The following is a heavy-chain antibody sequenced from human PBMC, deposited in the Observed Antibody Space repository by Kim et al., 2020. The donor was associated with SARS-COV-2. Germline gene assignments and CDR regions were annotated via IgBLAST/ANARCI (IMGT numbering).Heavy chain of an antibody. CDR2: INHSGST. CDR1: GGSFSGYY. D-gene: IGHD3-3*01. CDR3: ARVGRFLEWLLSNHYYYYIDV. Sequence: SETLSLTCAVYGGSFSGYYWSWIRQPPGKGLEWIGEINHSGSTNYNPSLKSRVTISVDTSKNQFSLKLSSVTAADTAVYYCARVGRFLEWLLSNHYYYYIDVWGKGTTVTVSS. J-gene: IGHJ6*03. V-gene: IGHV4-34*01.